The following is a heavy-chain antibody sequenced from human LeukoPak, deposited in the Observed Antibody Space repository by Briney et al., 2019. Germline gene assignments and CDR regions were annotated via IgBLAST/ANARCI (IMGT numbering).Heavy chain of an antibody. J-gene: IGHJ4*02. D-gene: IGHD5-12*01. CDR3: ARPRGYSGYDWPRELVPLDY. CDR2: INPSGGST. Sequence: ASVKVSCKASGYTFTSYYMHWVRQAPGQGLEWMGIINPSGGSTSYAQKFQGRVTMTRDTSTSTVYMELSSLRSEDTAVYYCARPRGYSGYDWPRELVPLDYWGQGTLVTVSS. V-gene: IGHV1-46*01. CDR1: GYTFTSYY.